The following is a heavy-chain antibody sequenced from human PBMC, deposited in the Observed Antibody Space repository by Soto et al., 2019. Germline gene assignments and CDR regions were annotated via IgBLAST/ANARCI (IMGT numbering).Heavy chain of an antibody. CDR2: FDPEDGET. Sequence: ASVKVSCKVSGYTLTELSMHWVRQAPGKGLEWMGGFDPEDGETIYAQKFQGRVTMTKDTSTDTAYMELSSLRSEDTAVYYCATKTNYYYYMDVWGKGTTVTVSS. V-gene: IGHV1-24*01. CDR1: GYTLTELS. J-gene: IGHJ6*03. CDR3: ATKTNYYYYMDV.